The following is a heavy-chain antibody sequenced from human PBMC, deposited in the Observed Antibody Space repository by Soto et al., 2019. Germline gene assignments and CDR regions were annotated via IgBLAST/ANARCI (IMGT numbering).Heavy chain of an antibody. V-gene: IGHV1-69*06. Sequence: VKVSCKASGGTFSSYAISWVRQAPGQGPEWMGGIIPIFGTANYAQKFQGRGTITADKSASTAYMELSSLRSEDTAVYYCARAVGWLQKAYDFDYWGQGTLVTVSS. J-gene: IGHJ4*02. CDR2: IIPIFGTA. D-gene: IGHD5-12*01. CDR3: ARAVGWLQKAYDFDY. CDR1: GGTFSSYA.